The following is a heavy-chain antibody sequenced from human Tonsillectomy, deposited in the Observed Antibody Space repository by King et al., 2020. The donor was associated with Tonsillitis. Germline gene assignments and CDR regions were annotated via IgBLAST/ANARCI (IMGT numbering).Heavy chain of an antibody. CDR1: GFTFSNYA. V-gene: IGHV3-33*01. Sequence: VQLVESGGGVVQPGRSLRLSCAASGFTFSNYAMHWVRQAPGKGLEWVAVIWYDGSDKYYADSVKGGFTISRDNSKNTLYLQMNSLRAEDTAVYYCAGIGYYYYGMDVWGQGTTVTVSS. J-gene: IGHJ6*02. CDR3: AGIGYYYYGMDV. CDR2: IWYDGSDK.